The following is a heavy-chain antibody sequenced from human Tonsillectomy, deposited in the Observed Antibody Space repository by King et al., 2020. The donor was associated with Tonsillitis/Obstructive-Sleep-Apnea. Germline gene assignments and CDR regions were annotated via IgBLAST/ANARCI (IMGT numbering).Heavy chain of an antibody. CDR1: GGSISNYY. Sequence: VQLQESGPGLVKPSETLSLTCTVSGGSISNYYWSWIRQPPGKGLEWIGYIYYSGSTNYNPSLKSRVTISVDTSKNQFSLNLSSVTAADTAVYYCARHSGAFWNGLRPHYFDYWGQGTLVTVSS. V-gene: IGHV4-59*08. CDR2: IYYSGST. D-gene: IGHD3-3*01. CDR3: ARHSGAFWNGLRPHYFDY. J-gene: IGHJ4*02.